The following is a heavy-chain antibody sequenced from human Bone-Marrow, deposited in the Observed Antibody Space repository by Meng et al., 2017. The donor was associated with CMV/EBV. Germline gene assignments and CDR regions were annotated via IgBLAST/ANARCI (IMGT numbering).Heavy chain of an antibody. Sequence: GGALRLSCAASGFTFSDYYMSWIRQAPGKGLEWVSYISSSGSTIYYADSVKGRFTISRDNAKNSLYLQMNSLRAEDTAVYYCARDAAPDIVGVFDPWGQGTLVTVSS. J-gene: IGHJ5*02. CDR1: GFTFSDYY. CDR2: ISSSGSTI. CDR3: ARDAAPDIVGVFDP. V-gene: IGHV3-11*04. D-gene: IGHD2-15*01.